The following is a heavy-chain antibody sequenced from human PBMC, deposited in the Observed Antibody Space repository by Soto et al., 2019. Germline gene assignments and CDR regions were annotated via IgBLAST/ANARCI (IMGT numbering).Heavy chain of an antibody. CDR1: GFTFSSYS. V-gene: IGHV3-21*01. D-gene: IGHD3-22*01. CDR3: ARLGDYYDSSGYHYYYYGMDV. CDR2: ISSSSSYI. Sequence: LRLSCAASGFTFSSYSMNWVRQAPGKGLEWVSSISSSSSYIYYADSVKGRFTISRDNAKNSLYLQMNSLRAEDTAVYYCARLGDYYDSSGYHYYYYGMDVWGQGTTVTVSS. J-gene: IGHJ6*02.